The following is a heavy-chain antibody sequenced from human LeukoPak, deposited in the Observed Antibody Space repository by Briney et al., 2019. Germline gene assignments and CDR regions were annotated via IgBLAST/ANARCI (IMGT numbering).Heavy chain of an antibody. Sequence: GGSLRLSCAASGFTFSSYAMSWVRQAPGKGLEWVSTISGSGGSTDYADSVKGRFTISRDNFKNTLYLQIDSLGAEDTAEYYCATMGYDFWSGYWPDYWGQGTLVTVSS. CDR3: ATMGYDFWSGYWPDY. CDR2: ISGSGGST. J-gene: IGHJ4*02. V-gene: IGHV3-23*01. CDR1: GFTFSSYA. D-gene: IGHD3-3*01.